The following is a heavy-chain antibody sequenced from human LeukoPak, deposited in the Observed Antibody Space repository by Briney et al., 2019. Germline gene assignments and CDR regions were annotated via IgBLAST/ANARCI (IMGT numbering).Heavy chain of an antibody. CDR3: ARWYYDSSGYRYFDY. CDR1: GVSISTYY. CDR2: IDYSGNT. V-gene: IGHV4-59*12. Sequence: PSETLSLTCTVSGVSISTYYWTWIRQPPGKGLEWIGNIDYSGNTKYNPSLNSRVTISVDTSKNHFSLKLSSVTAEDTAVYYCARWYYDSSGYRYFDYWGQGTLVIVSS. D-gene: IGHD3-22*01. J-gene: IGHJ4*02.